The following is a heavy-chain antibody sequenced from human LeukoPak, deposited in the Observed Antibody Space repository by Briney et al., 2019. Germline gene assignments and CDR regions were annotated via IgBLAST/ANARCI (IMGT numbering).Heavy chain of an antibody. J-gene: IGHJ6*02. CDR2: IRSKAYGGTT. V-gene: IGHV3-49*03. CDR1: GFTFGDYA. CDR3: TTIFGAYYYYYGMDV. Sequence: GVLRLSCTASGFTFGDYAMSWFRQAPGKGLEWVGFIRSKAYGGTTEYAASVKGRFTISRDDSKSIAYLQMNSLKTEDTAVYYCTTIFGAYYYYYGMDVWGQGTTVTVSS. D-gene: IGHD3-3*01.